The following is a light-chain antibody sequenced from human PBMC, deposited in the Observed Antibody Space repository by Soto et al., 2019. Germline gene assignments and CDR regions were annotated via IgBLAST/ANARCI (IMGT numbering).Light chain of an antibody. CDR2: EVN. CDR3: FSYTSSGTYV. CDR1: SSDIGFYDY. J-gene: IGLJ1*01. Sequence: QSVLTQPASVSGSPGQSITISCTGTSSDIGFYDYVSWYQHHSGKAPKLIIYEVNNRPSGVSNRFSGSKSGNTASLTISGLQAEDETDYYCFSYTSSGTYVFGTGTKLTVL. V-gene: IGLV2-14*01.